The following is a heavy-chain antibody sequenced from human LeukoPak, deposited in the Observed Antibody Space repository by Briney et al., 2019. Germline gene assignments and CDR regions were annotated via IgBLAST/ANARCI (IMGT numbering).Heavy chain of an antibody. CDR1: GFSLSGNA. CDR2: ICPDDAT. J-gene: IGHJ3*02. D-gene: IGHD5-18*01. V-gene: IGHV3-23*01. CDR3: AKGNLQLGQDACDI. Sequence: QSGGSLRLSCAASGFSLSGNAVSWVRQAPGKRPEWVAGICPDDATFYPASVRGRFTISRDTSQNTMYLQMNSLRAEDTALYYCAKGNLQLGQDACDIWGQGTMVTVSS.